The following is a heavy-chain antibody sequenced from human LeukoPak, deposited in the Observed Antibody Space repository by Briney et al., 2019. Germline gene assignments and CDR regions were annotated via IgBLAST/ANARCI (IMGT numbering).Heavy chain of an antibody. CDR3: ARSAYSSGWYAFDY. Sequence: GASVKVSCKASGGTFTSYAMSWVRQAPGQGLEGMGGIIPIFGTANYAQKFQGRVTITADESTSTAYMELSSLRSEDTAVYYCARSAYSSGWYAFDYWGQGTLVTVSS. CDR2: IIPIFGTA. D-gene: IGHD6-19*01. J-gene: IGHJ4*02. V-gene: IGHV1-69*13. CDR1: GGTFTSYA.